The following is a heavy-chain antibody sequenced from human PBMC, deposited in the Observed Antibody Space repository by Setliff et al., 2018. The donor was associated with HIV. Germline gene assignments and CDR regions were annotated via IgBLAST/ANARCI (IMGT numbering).Heavy chain of an antibody. D-gene: IGHD4-17*01. J-gene: IGHJ4*02. Sequence: PSETLSLTCVVSGYSISNTGHYWGWIRQPPGKGLEWIGSIYHTGDTYDNPSLKNRVTISRDTSKDRFSLNLRSMTAADTAIYYCARPKTHDYDGNSVYFDFWGQGILVTVSS. CDR1: GYSISNTGHY. V-gene: IGHV4-38-2*01. CDR3: ARPKTHDYDGNSVYFDF. CDR2: IYHTGDT.